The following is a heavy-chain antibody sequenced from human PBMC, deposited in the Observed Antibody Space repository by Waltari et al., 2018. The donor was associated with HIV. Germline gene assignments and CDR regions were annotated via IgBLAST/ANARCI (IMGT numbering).Heavy chain of an antibody. Sequence: QVQLVQSGAEVKKPRASVKVSCKASGYTFTGYYLHWVRQATGQGLEWMGWINPNSGGTNYAQKFQGRVTMTRDTSISTAYMELSRLRSDDTAVYYCARAGTTVTTGGAFDIWGQGTMVTVSS. J-gene: IGHJ3*02. V-gene: IGHV1-2*02. D-gene: IGHD4-17*01. CDR1: GYTFTGYY. CDR2: INPNSGGT. CDR3: ARAGTTVTTGGAFDI.